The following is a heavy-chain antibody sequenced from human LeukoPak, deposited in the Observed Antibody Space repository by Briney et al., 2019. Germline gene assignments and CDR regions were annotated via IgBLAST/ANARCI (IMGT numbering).Heavy chain of an antibody. Sequence: RPGGSLRLSCAASGFTFRSYAMSWVRQAPGKGLEWVSAISASDDNTYYADSVKGRFTISRDNSKNTLYLQMNSLRAEDTAVYYCAKRRGYSYGCDYWGQGTLVTVSS. CDR3: AKRRGYSYGCDY. D-gene: IGHD5-18*01. V-gene: IGHV3-23*01. CDR1: GFTFRSYA. J-gene: IGHJ4*02. CDR2: ISASDDNT.